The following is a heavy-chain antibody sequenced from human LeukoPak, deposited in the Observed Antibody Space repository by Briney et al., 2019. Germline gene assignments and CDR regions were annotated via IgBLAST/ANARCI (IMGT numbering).Heavy chain of an antibody. CDR2: INQHGSET. CDR1: GFILSNYW. V-gene: IGHV3-7*01. D-gene: IGHD1-26*01. J-gene: IGHJ4*02. Sequence: PGGSLRLSCAASGFILSNYWMTWVRQAPGKGLEWVANINQHGSETYYVDSVKGRFIISRDNAKNSLFLQMDSLTGEDTAVYYCSRGGLYRYSGTSGDYWGQGTLVTVSS. CDR3: SRGGLYRYSGTSGDY.